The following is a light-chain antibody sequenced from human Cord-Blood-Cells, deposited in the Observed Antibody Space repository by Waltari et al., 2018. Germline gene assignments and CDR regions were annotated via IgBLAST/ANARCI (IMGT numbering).Light chain of an antibody. CDR3: QQYYSTPIT. Sequence: DIVMTQSPDSLAVSLGERATINCKSSQSVLYSSNNKNYLAWYQQKPGQPPKLLIYWASTRESGVPDRFSGRGSGTDFTLTISSLQAEDLAVYYCQQYYSTPITFGPGTKVDIK. V-gene: IGKV4-1*01. CDR2: WAS. J-gene: IGKJ3*01. CDR1: QSVLYSSNNKNY.